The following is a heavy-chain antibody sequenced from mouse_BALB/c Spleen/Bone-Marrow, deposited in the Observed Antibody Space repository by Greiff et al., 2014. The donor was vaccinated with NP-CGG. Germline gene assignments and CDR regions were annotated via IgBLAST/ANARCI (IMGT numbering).Heavy chain of an antibody. CDR1: GYTFTTYT. Sequence: QVQLQQSGAELARPGASVKMSCRASGYTFTTYTMHWVKQRPGQGLEWIGYISPSSGYTYYNQKFKDKATLTADKSSSAAYLQLSSLTSEDSAVYYCARVYGNYDAMDYWGQGTSVTVSS. CDR2: ISPSSGYT. V-gene: IGHV1-4*01. D-gene: IGHD2-1*01. CDR3: ARVYGNYDAMDY. J-gene: IGHJ4*01.